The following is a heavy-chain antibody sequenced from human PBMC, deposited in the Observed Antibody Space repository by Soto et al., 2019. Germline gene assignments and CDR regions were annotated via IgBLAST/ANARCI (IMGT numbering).Heavy chain of an antibody. CDR3: ARWGYYGGYYYGMDV. D-gene: IGHD3-10*01. Sequence: TSETLSLTCAVYGGSFSGYYWSWIRQPPGKGLEWIVEIDHSGSTNYNPSHKSRVTISVDTSKNQFSLKLSSVTAADTAVYYCARWGYYGGYYYGMDVWGQGTTVTVSS. J-gene: IGHJ6*02. CDR2: IDHSGST. CDR1: GGSFSGYY. V-gene: IGHV4-34*01.